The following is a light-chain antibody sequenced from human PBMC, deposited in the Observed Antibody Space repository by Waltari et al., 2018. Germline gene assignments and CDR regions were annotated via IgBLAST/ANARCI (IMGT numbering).Light chain of an antibody. Sequence: QSALTQPASLSGSPGLSITISCTGLSSDIGRYNLFSWYQHTPGKAPKLMIYEVNQRPSGVSNRFSGSKSGNTASLTISGLQAEDEGDYYCCSYAAGATLVFGGGTKLTVL. V-gene: IGLV2-23*02. CDR1: SSDIGRYNL. CDR3: CSYAAGATLV. CDR2: EVN. J-gene: IGLJ3*02.